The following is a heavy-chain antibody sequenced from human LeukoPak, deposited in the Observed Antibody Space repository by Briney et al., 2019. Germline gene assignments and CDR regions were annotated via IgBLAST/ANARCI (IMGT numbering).Heavy chain of an antibody. J-gene: IGHJ3*02. Sequence: ASVKVSFKASGYTFTSYGISWVRQAPGQGLEWMGWISAYNGNTNYAQKLQGRVTMTTNTSTSTAYMELRSLRSDDTAVYYCARGRHKGTTDAFGIWGQGTMVTVSS. CDR2: ISAYNGNT. V-gene: IGHV1-18*01. CDR3: ARGRHKGTTDAFGI. CDR1: GYTFTSYG. D-gene: IGHD1-1*01.